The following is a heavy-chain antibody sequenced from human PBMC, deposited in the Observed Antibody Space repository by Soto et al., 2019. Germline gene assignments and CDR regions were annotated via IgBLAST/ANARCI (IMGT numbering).Heavy chain of an antibody. J-gene: IGHJ4*02. V-gene: IGHV3-66*01. D-gene: IGHD3-22*01. CDR1: GFTVSSNS. CDR2: ICSGGSK. Sequence: EVQLVESGGGLVQPGGSLRLSCAASGFTVSSNSMSWVRKAPGKWLEWASVICSGGSKYYADSVESRFTISRDDSRNTLFVQRNSLRAEDTAVYYCATAKIVLPWLFDYWGQGTLVTVSS. CDR3: ATAKIVLPWLFDY.